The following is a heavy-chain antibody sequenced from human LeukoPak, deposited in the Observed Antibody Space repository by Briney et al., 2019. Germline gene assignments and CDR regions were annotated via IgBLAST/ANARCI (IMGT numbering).Heavy chain of an antibody. J-gene: IGHJ4*02. Sequence: GGSLRLSCAASGFTFSSYSMNWVRQAPGKGLEWVSSISTSSLYIYYADSVKGRFTISRDNARNSLYLQMSSLRAEDTAVYYCARDDYGGLDYWGQGTLVTVSS. D-gene: IGHD4-23*01. V-gene: IGHV3-21*01. CDR3: ARDDYGGLDY. CDR1: GFTFSSYS. CDR2: ISTSSLYI.